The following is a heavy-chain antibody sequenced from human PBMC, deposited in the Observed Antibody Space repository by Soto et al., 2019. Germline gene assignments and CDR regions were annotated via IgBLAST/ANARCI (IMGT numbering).Heavy chain of an antibody. V-gene: IGHV3-74*01. J-gene: IGHJ4*01. CDR1: GFTLSGYW. CDR2: INSDGSST. CDR3: ARAPYDSGVL. Sequence: EVQLVESGGGLVQPGGSLRLSCAASGFTLSGYWMHWVRQGPGKGLVWVSRINSDGSSTSYADSVKGRFTISRDNAKNTLYLQMNSLRAEDTAVYYCARAPYDSGVLWGHGTLVTVSS. D-gene: IGHD3-22*01.